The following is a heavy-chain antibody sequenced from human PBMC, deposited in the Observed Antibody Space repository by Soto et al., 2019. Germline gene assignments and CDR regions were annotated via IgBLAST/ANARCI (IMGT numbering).Heavy chain of an antibody. CDR3: ARDRRLNYYDSSGYY. CDR2: ISSSSTI. V-gene: IGHV3-48*04. Sequence: GGSLRLSCAASGFTVSSNYMSWVRQAPGKGLEWVSSISSSSTIYYADSVKGRFTISRDNAKNPLYLQMNSLRAEDTAVYYCARDRRLNYYDSSGYYRRQGTLVTVSS. J-gene: IGHJ4*02. D-gene: IGHD3-22*01. CDR1: GFTVSSNY.